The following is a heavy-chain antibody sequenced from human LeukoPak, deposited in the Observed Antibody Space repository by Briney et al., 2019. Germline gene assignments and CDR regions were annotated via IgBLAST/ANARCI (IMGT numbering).Heavy chain of an antibody. CDR2: ISNDGTIK. V-gene: IGHV3-30*03. D-gene: IGHD5-18*01. CDR1: GFTLSTYG. J-gene: IGHJ4*02. CDR3: AREWSGYSFDY. Sequence: GGSLRLSCAASGFTLSTYGMHWVCQAPGKGLEWVAVISNDGTIKYYADSVKGRFTVSRDNSKNTVYLQMNSLRAEDTAVYYCAREWSGYSFDYWGQGALVAVSS.